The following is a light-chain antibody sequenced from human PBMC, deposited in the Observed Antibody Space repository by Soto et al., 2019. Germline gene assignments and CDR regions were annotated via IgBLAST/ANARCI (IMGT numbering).Light chain of an antibody. CDR1: QSIRKW. CDR3: QHSNAFTWP. CDR2: GAS. V-gene: IGKV1-5*01. J-gene: IGKJ1*01. Sequence: DIQMTQSPSTRSSSIGDRVTITCRASQSIRKWLAWYQDKPGKAPKLLIYGASSLESGVPSRFSGSGSGTEGTLTFGGLKPDDGATYDGQHSNAFTWPFGQGTKVDNK.